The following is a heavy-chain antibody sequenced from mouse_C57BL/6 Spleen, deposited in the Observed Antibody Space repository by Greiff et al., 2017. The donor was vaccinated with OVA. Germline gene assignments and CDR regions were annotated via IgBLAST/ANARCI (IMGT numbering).Heavy chain of an antibody. D-gene: IGHD2-4*01. V-gene: IGHV5-15*01. CDR1: GFTFSDYG. J-gene: IGHJ2*01. CDR2: ISNLAYSI. Sequence: EVQGVESGGGLVQPGGSLKLSCAASGFTFSDYGMAWVRQAPRKGPEWVAFISNLAYSIYYADTVTGRFTISRENAKNTLYLEMSRLRSEDTAMYYCARLGITTAAGYYFDYWGQGTTLTVSS. CDR3: ARLGITTAAGYYFDY.